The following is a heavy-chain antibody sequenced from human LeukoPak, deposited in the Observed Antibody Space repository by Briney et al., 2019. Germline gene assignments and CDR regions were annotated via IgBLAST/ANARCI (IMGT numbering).Heavy chain of an antibody. V-gene: IGHV3-48*01. CDR2: ISSSSSTI. CDR1: GFTFSSYS. CDR3: ARVFRYSYGSGAFYYYMDV. Sequence: PGGSLRLSCAASGFTFSSYSMNWVRQAPGKGLEWVSYISSSSSTIYYADSVKGRFTISRDNAKNSLYLQMNSLRAEDTAVYYCARVFRYSYGSGAFYYYMDVWGKGTTVTVSS. D-gene: IGHD5-18*01. J-gene: IGHJ6*03.